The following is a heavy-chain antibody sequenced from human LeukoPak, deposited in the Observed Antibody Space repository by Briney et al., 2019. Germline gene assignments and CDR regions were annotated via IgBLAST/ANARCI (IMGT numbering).Heavy chain of an antibody. CDR2: INPNSGST. D-gene: IGHD1-26*01. CDR3: ARECQSSFPPHAPRPFFDY. CDR1: GYTFTSYY. V-gene: IGHV1-2*02. Sequence: ASVKVSCKASGYTFTSYYMHWVRQAPGQGLEWMAWINPNSGSTNYAQNVQGRVTMTRDTSKNTAYMELSRLRADDTAVYYCARECQSSFPPHAPRPFFDYWGQGTLVTVSS. J-gene: IGHJ4*02.